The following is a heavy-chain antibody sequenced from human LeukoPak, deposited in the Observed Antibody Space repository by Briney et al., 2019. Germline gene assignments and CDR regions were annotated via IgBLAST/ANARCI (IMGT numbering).Heavy chain of an antibody. CDR2: ISRNGTTI. CDR3: ARGFNYYGSGWDAFDI. Sequence: GVLRLSCVASGFIFSSYTMDWVRQAPGKGLEWVSYISRNGTTISHADSVKGRFTISRDNAKDSLYLQMNSLRDEDTAVYYCARGFNYYGSGWDAFDIWGQGTMVAVSS. D-gene: IGHD3-10*01. J-gene: IGHJ3*02. V-gene: IGHV3-48*02. CDR1: GFIFSSYT.